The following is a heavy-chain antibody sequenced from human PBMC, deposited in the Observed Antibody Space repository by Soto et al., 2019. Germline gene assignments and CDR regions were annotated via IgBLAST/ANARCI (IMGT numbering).Heavy chain of an antibody. D-gene: IGHD4-17*01. J-gene: IGHJ5*02. CDR2: IYWNEDK. CDR1: GFSLNTGGVG. V-gene: IGHV2-5*01. Sequence: GPTLVNPTQTLTLTCTFSGFSLNTGGVGVGWIRQPPGKALEWLALIYWNEDKRYSPSLKSRLTITKDTSKNQVVLTMTNMDPVDTATYYCAHRGYGDYPRDNWFDPWGQGTLVSVSS. CDR3: AHRGYGDYPRDNWFDP.